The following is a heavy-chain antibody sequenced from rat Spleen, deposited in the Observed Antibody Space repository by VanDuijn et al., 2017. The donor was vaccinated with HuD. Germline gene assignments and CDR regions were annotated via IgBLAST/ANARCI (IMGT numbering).Heavy chain of an antibody. CDR2: ISYSGST. J-gene: IGHJ4*01. CDR1: GYSITSSYR. Sequence: EVQLQESGPGLVKPSQSLSLTCSVTGYSITSSYRWNWIRKFPGNKMEWMGYISYSGSTSYNPSLKSRISITRDTSKNQFFLQVNSVTTEDTATYYCARDRYNYVMDAWGQGASVTVSS. V-gene: IGHV3-3*01. CDR3: ARDRYNYVMDA. D-gene: IGHD1-5*01.